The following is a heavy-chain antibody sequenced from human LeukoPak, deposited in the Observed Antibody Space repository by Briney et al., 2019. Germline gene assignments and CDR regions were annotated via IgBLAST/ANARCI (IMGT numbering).Heavy chain of an antibody. CDR1: GFTFDDYG. J-gene: IGHJ4*02. D-gene: IGHD2-15*01. V-gene: IGHV3-48*01. CDR3: ARDGYCSGGSCHPFDY. Sequence: GGSLRLSCAASGFTFDDYGMNWVRQAPGKGLEWVSYISRSSSTTYYADSVKGRFTISRDNAKNSLYLQMNSLRVEDTAVYYCARDGYCSGGSCHPFDYWGQGTLVTVSS. CDR2: ISRSSSTT.